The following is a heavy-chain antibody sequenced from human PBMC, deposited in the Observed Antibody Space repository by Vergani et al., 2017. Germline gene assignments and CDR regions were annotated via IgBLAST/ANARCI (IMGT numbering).Heavy chain of an antibody. V-gene: IGHV3-9*03. CDR1: GFTFDDYA. J-gene: IGHJ3*02. Sequence: EVQLVESGGGLVQPGRSLRLSCVCSGFTFDDYALHLVRQPPGTGLEWVSGITWNSGSKGYADSVKGRFTISRDNGKNSLFLQMNKVTSDDMAVYYCVKSYHYGSVSLEEDAFHIWGQGTMVTVSS. CDR3: VKSYHYGSVSLEEDAFHI. D-gene: IGHD3-10*01. CDR2: ITWNSGSK.